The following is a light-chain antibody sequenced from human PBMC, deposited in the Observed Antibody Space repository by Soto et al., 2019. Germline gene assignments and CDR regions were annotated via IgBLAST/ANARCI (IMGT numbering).Light chain of an antibody. CDR3: LLFSSDARRV. CDR1: TGAVTSGHF. V-gene: IGLV7-46*01. J-gene: IGLJ2*01. CDR2: DTS. Sequence: QTVVTQEPSLTVSPGGTVTLTCGSSTGAVTSGHFPHWFQQKPGQAPRTLISDTSNKHSWTPARFSGSLLGGKAALTLSGAQPEDEADYYCLLFSSDARRVFGGGTKVTVL.